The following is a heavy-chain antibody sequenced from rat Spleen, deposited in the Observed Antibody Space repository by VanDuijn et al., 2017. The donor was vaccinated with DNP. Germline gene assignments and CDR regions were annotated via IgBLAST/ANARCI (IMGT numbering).Heavy chain of an antibody. D-gene: IGHD1-6*01. CDR3: ARGIITALPYWSFDF. CDR1: GFSLTSYT. J-gene: IGHJ1*01. CDR2: INYDGGRT. Sequence: VQLKESGPGLVQPSQTLSLTCTVSGFSLTSYTVSWVRQAPTKGLEWVAYINYDGGRTYYGDSVKGRFTVSRDNTENTIYLQMNSLRSEDTATYYCARGIITALPYWSFDFWGPGTMVSVSS. V-gene: IGHV5-22*01.